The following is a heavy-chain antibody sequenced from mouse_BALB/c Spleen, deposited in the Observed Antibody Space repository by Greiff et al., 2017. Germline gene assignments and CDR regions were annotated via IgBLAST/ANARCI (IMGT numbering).Heavy chain of an antibody. CDR3: ATTVVAPDAMDY. J-gene: IGHJ4*01. Sequence: VKLMESGPGLVAPSQSLSITCTVSGFSLTSYGVHWVRQPPGKGLEWLGVIWAGGSTNYNSALMSRLSISKDNSKSQVFLKMNSLQTDDTAMYYCATTVVAPDAMDYWGQGTSVTVSS. D-gene: IGHD1-1*01. CDR1: GFSLTSYG. V-gene: IGHV2-9*02. CDR2: IWAGGST.